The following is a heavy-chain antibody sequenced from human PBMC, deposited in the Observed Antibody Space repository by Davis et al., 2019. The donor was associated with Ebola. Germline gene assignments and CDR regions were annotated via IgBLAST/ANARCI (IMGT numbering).Heavy chain of an antibody. CDR3: VVNLLGSGSFYFDY. V-gene: IGHV4-30-2*02. Sequence: MPSETLSLTCAVSGDSVTNAAYSWNWNRQPSGKGLEWIGNVFYSGAFYYNPSLQSRVSMSVDASKNEFSLKLASMTAADTAVYYCVVNLLGSGSFYFDYWGQGSLVNVSS. D-gene: IGHD3-10*01. CDR1: GDSVTNAAYS. J-gene: IGHJ4*02. CDR2: VFYSGAF.